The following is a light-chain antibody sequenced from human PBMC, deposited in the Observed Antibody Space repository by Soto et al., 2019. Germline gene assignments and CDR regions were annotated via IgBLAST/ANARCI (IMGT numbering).Light chain of an antibody. Sequence: EIVMTQSPATLSVSPGDRATLSCRASQSVSSNLAWYQQKPGQAPRLLIHGASTRATGIPARFSGSGSGTEFTLLISSLQSEDFAVYYCQQYNVWPTFGQGTKVEIK. V-gene: IGKV3-15*01. CDR2: GAS. CDR1: QSVSSN. J-gene: IGKJ1*01. CDR3: QQYNVWPT.